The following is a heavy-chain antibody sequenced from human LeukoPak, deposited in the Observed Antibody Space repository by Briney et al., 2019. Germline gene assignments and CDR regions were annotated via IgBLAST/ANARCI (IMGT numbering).Heavy chain of an antibody. J-gene: IGHJ4*02. D-gene: IGHD3-22*01. V-gene: IGHV5-51*01. CDR2: IYPGDSDT. CDR3: ARRKYYYDSSGYYYFDY. Sequence: GESLKISCKGSGYSFTSYWIGWARQMPGKGLEWMGIIYPGDSDTRYSPSFQGQVTISADKSISTAYLQWSSLKASDTAMYYCARRKYYYDSSGYYYFDYWGQGTLVTVSS. CDR1: GYSFTSYW.